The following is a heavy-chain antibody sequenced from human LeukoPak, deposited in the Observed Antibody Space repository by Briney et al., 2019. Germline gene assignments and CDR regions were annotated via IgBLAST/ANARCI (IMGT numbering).Heavy chain of an antibody. CDR3: ARDYQGGYGDKTVDY. J-gene: IGHJ4*02. CDR1: GGSISTSNYY. CDR2: IFYSGST. V-gene: IGHV4-39*07. D-gene: IGHD5-18*01. Sequence: PSETLSLTCTVSGGSISTSNYYWGWIRQPPGKGLEWIGNIFYSGSTYYNPSLKSRVTISVDTSKNQFSLKLSSVTAADTAVYYCARDYQGGYGDKTVDYWGQGTLVTVSS.